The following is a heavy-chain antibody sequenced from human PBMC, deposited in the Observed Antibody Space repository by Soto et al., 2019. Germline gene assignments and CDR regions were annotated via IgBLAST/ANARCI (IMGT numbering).Heavy chain of an antibody. J-gene: IGHJ6*02. CDR1: GYTFTAYY. CDR3: ARLPAPSLYYYGMDV. V-gene: IGHV1-2*02. CDR2: INPNSGGT. Sequence: ASVKVSCKASGYTFTAYYMHWVRQAPGQGLEWMGWINPNSGGTNYAQKFQGRVTMTRDTSTSTAYMEVSRLRSDDTAVYFCARLPAPSLYYYGMDVWGHGTTVTVYS.